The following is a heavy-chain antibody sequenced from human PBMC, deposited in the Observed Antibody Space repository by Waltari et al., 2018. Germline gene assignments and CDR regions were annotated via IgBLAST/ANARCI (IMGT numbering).Heavy chain of an antibody. CDR3: ARDRAAALHYYYYYMDV. CDR1: GFTFSSYS. D-gene: IGHD6-13*01. V-gene: IGHV3-21*01. CDR2: ISSSSSYI. J-gene: IGHJ6*03. Sequence: EVQLVESGGGLVKPGGSLRLSCAASGFTFSSYSMNWVRQPPGKGLEWVSSISSSSSYIYYADSVKGRFTISRDNAKNSLYLQMNSLRAEDTAVYYCARDRAAALHYYYYYMDVWGKGTTVTVSS.